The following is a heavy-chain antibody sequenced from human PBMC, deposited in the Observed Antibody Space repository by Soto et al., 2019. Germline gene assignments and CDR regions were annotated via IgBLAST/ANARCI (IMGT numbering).Heavy chain of an antibody. CDR3: ARERRRPCDDILTGYYPFDF. CDR1: GYTFTTYD. J-gene: IGHJ4*02. Sequence: ASVKVSCKASGYTFTTYDIGWVRQAPGQGLEWMGWITTYNGDTNYARNLQGRVTMTTDASTNTAYMELRSLRSDDTAVYYCARERRRPCDDILTGYYPFDFWGQGTLVTVSS. V-gene: IGHV1-18*01. CDR2: ITTYNGDT. D-gene: IGHD3-9*01.